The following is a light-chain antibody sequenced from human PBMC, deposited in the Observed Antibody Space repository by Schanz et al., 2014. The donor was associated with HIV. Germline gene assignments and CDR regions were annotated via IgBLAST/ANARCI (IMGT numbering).Light chain of an antibody. CDR3: QQYYSFPWT. CDR1: QGISSY. V-gene: IGKV1-9*01. CDR2: AAS. J-gene: IGKJ1*01. Sequence: IQLTQSPSSLSASVGDRVTITCRASQGISSYLAWYQQKPGKAPKVLIYAASTLHSGVPSRFSGSGSGTYFTLTISSLQPEDFATYYCQQYYSFPWTFGHGTKVAIK.